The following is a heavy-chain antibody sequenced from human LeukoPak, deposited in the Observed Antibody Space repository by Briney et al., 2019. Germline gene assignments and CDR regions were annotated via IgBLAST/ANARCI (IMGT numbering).Heavy chain of an antibody. CDR3: AKGLYYDSSAYYAY. CDR2: ISGGGGST. J-gene: IGHJ4*02. V-gene: IGHV3-23*01. D-gene: IGHD3-22*01. CDR1: EFTFSSYA. Sequence: PGGSLRLSCAASEFTFSSYAMSWVRQAPGKGLEWVSAISGGGGSTYYADSVKGRFTISRDNSKNTLYLQMNSLRAEDTAVYYCAKGLYYDSSAYYAYWGQGTLVTVSS.